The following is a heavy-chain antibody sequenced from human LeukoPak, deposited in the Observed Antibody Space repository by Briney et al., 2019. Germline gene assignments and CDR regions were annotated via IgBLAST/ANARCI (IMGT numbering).Heavy chain of an antibody. J-gene: IGHJ1*01. CDR3: ARRRYYDSTGYLD. D-gene: IGHD3-22*01. V-gene: IGHV4-39*01. CDR1: GGYISSSSYY. Sequence: SETLSLICSVSGGYISSSSYYWGWIRQPPGEGLEWIGDIYYTGRTYYNSSLKSRLTVSIDTSKNQFSLKLASLTAADTGVYYCARRRYYDSTGYLDWGQGTRIIVSS. CDR2: IYYTGRT.